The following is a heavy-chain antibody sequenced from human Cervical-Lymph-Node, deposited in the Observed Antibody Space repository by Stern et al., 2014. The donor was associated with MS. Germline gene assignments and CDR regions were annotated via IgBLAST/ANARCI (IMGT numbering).Heavy chain of an antibody. CDR3: ARDSGYSSSWYPWYFDY. Sequence: QVQLVESGAEVKKPGASVKVSCKASGYTFTSYGISWVRQAPGQGLEWMGWISAYNGNTNYAQKLQGRGTMTTDTSTSTAYMELRSLRSDDTAVYYCARDSGYSSSWYPWYFDYWGQGTLVTVSS. V-gene: IGHV1-18*01. D-gene: IGHD6-13*01. J-gene: IGHJ4*02. CDR2: ISAYNGNT. CDR1: GYTFTSYG.